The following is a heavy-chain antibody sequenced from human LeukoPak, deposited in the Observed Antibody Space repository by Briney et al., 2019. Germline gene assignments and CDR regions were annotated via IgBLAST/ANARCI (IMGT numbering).Heavy chain of an antibody. D-gene: IGHD4-17*01. J-gene: IGHJ6*04. CDR2: ISSSSSYI. CDR1: GLTLSRNS. CDR3: ARATHDYGDYVDYYYYYGMAV. V-gene: IGHV3-21*01. Sequence: GGSLRLSCAASGLTLSRNSMNWVRQAPGKGLEWVSSISSSSSYIYYADSVKGRFTISRDNAKNSLYLQMNSLRAEDTAVYYCARATHDYGDYVDYYYYYGMAVWGKGTTVTVSS.